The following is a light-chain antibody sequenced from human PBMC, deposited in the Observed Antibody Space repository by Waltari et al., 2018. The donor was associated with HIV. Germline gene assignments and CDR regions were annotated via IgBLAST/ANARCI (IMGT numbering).Light chain of an antibody. CDR3: AAWGNSLSLL. CDR2: RNN. V-gene: IGLV1-47*01. CDR1: SSNIGSTS. Sequence: QSVLPQPPSASGTPGQRVTLSFSGSSSNIGSTSLSWYQQLPGTAPQLLLYRNNQRPSGVPDRFSGSKSGTSASLAISGLRSEDEADYYCAAWGNSLSLLFGGGTKLTVL. J-gene: IGLJ2*01.